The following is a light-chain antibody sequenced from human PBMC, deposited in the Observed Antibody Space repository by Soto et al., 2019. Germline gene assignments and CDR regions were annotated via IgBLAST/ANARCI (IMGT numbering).Light chain of an antibody. CDR1: QGISSW. J-gene: IGKJ5*01. CDR2: AAS. CDR3: QQLDSCPLT. Sequence: AIRMTQSPSSFSASTGDRVTVTCRASQGISSWLAWYQQKPGRAPKLLIYAASRLQGGVPLRFSGSGSGTEFTLSISSLQPEDVATYYCQQLDSCPLTFGQGTRLEIK. V-gene: IGKV1-8*01.